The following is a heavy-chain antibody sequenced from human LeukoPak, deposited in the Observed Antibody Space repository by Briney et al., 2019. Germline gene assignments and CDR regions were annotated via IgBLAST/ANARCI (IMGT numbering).Heavy chain of an antibody. CDR1: GGSTSSYY. Sequence: PSETLSLTCTVSGGSTSSYYWSWIRQPPGKGLEWIGYIYYSGSTNYNPSLKSRVTISVDTSKNQFSLKLSSVTAADTAVYYCALYGDYYDSSGYYPSWGQGTLVTVSS. D-gene: IGHD3-22*01. V-gene: IGHV4-59*01. CDR2: IYYSGST. CDR3: ALYGDYYDSSGYYPS. J-gene: IGHJ5*02.